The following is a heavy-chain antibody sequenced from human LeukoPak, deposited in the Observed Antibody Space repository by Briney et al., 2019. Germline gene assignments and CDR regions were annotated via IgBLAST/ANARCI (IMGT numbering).Heavy chain of an antibody. Sequence: SETLSLTCTVSGASISSYYWSWIRQPAGKALEWIGRIYVTGSTTYNPSLESRVTISVDTSKNQFSLKLSSVTAADTAVYYCARIEYSSSSVDYWGQGTLVTVSS. CDR3: ARIEYSSSSVDY. D-gene: IGHD6-6*01. V-gene: IGHV4-4*07. CDR2: IYVTGST. CDR1: GASISSYY. J-gene: IGHJ4*02.